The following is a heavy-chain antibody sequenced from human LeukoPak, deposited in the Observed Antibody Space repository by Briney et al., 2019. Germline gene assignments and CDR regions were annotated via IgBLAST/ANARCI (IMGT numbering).Heavy chain of an antibody. Sequence: GASVKVSCKASGYKFNTYAMNWVRQAPGQGLEWMGWINTDTEYPTYAEGFTGRFVFSLDTSVSTAYLQITSLKAEDTALYYCARVYQLGYSYGLDSWGQGTLVTVSS. D-gene: IGHD5-18*01. CDR2: INTDTEYP. V-gene: IGHV7-4-1*02. J-gene: IGHJ4*02. CDR3: ARVYQLGYSYGLDS. CDR1: GYKFNTYA.